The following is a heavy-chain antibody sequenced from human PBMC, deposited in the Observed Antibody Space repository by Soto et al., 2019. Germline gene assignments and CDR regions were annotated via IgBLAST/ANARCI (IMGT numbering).Heavy chain of an antibody. V-gene: IGHV5-51*01. D-gene: IGHD2-15*01. CDR2: IYPGDSDT. Sequence: GESLKISCKGSGYSFTSYWIGWVRQMPGKGLEWMGIIYPGDSDTRYSPSFQGQVTISADKSISTAYLQWSSLKASDTAMYYGARRAVDCSGGSCDAFDFWGQGTLVTVSS. CDR1: GYSFTSYW. J-gene: IGHJ4*02. CDR3: ARRAVDCSGGSCDAFDF.